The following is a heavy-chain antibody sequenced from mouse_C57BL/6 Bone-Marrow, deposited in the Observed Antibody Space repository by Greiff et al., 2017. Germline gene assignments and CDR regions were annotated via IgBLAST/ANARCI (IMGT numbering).Heavy chain of an antibody. J-gene: IGHJ1*03. D-gene: IGHD1-1*01. Sequence: EVQLVESGGGLVKPGGSLKLSCAASGFNFSSYTMSWVRQTPEQRLQWVAAISGGGGNTYYPASVKGRFTISRDNDKNILYLQMSSLRSEDTALCYWSRQVTTVLATKYFDVWGTETTVTVSS. V-gene: IGHV5-9*01. CDR2: ISGGGGNT. CDR1: GFNFSSYT. CDR3: SRQVTTVLATKYFDV.